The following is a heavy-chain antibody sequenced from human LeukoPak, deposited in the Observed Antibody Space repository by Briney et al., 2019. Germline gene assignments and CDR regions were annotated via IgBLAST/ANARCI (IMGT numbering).Heavy chain of an antibody. CDR2: ISSSGSTI. CDR1: GFTFSIYE. D-gene: IGHD7-27*01. Sequence: PGGSLRLSCAASGFTFSIYEMNWVRQAPGKGLEWVSYISSSGSTIYYADSVKGRFTISRDNAKNSLYLQMNSLRAEDTAVYYCARAERTGRFDYWGQGTLVTVSS. J-gene: IGHJ4*02. V-gene: IGHV3-48*03. CDR3: ARAERTGRFDY.